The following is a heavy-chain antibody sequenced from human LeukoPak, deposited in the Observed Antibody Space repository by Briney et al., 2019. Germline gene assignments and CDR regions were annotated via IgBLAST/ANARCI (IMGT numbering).Heavy chain of an antibody. D-gene: IGHD1-1*01. CDR1: GGSFSGYY. CDR3: AGLSTTDNWFDP. V-gene: IGHV4-34*01. J-gene: IGHJ5*02. Sequence: SETLSLTCAVYGGSFSGYYWSWIRQPPGKGLEWIGEIDHSGSTNCNPSLKSRVTISVDTSKNQFSLKLSSVTAADTAVYYCAGLSTTDNWFDPWGQGTLVTVSS. CDR2: IDHSGST.